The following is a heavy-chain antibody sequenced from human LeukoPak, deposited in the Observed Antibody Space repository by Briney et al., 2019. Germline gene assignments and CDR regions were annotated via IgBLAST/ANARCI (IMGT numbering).Heavy chain of an antibody. CDR1: GFSFSTYT. V-gene: IGHV3-21*01. CDR3: VRGLIDY. Sequence: GGSLRLSCAASGFSFSTYTMNWVRQAPGKGLEWVSSISSSSSNIYYEDSMKGRFTIFRDNAKNSLYLQLNSLTAEDTAVYYCVRGLIDYWGQGTLVTVSS. D-gene: IGHD6-19*01. J-gene: IGHJ4*02. CDR2: ISSSSSNI.